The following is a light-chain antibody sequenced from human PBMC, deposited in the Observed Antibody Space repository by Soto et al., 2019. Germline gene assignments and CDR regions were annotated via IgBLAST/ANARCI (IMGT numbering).Light chain of an antibody. CDR3: QQYVSSPFT. V-gene: IGKV3-20*01. CDR1: QSVSSSS. CDR2: GAS. J-gene: IGKJ4*01. Sequence: EIVLTQSPGTLSLSPGERATLSCRASQSVSSSSLAWYQQKPGQAPRLLIYGASSRATGIPDRFSGSGSGTDFTLTISRLEPEDVAVYYCQQYVSSPFTFGGGTKVEIK.